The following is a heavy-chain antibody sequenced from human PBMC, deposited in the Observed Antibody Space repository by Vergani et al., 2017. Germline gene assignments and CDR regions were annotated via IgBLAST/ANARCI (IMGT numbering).Heavy chain of an antibody. Sequence: QVQLVQSGAEVKKPGSSVKVSCKASGGTFISYAISWVRQAPGQGLEWMGRIIPIFGTANYAQKFQGRVTITADESTSTAYMELSSLRSEDTAVYYCARGCSGGDCYSVDSYWGQGTLVTVSS. D-gene: IGHD2-21*02. V-gene: IGHV1-69*18. CDR2: IIPIFGTA. CDR1: GGTFISYA. J-gene: IGHJ4*02. CDR3: ARGCSGGDCYSVDSY.